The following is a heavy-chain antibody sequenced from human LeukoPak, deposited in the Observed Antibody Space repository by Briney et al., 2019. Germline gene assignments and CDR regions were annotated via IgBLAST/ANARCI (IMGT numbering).Heavy chain of an antibody. Sequence: PGGSLRLSCAASGFTFSTYAMHWVRQAPGKGLEYVSAISTNGVGTYYANSVKGRFIISRDNSKNTLYLQMGSLRAEDMAVYYCARYGPGSCYDYWGQGTLVTVSS. CDR1: GFTFSTYA. CDR3: ARYGPGSCYDY. J-gene: IGHJ4*02. D-gene: IGHD3-10*01. V-gene: IGHV3-64*01. CDR2: ISTNGVGT.